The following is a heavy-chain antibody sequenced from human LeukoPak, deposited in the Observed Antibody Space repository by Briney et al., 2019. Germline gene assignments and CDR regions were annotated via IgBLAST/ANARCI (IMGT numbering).Heavy chain of an antibody. CDR3: ARDNSSWDFDY. Sequence: GKSLRLSCAASGFTFSSYGMHWVRQAPGKGLEWVAVIWYDGSNKYYADSVKGRFTISRDNSKNTLYPQMNSLRAEDTAVDYCARDNSSWDFDYWGQGTLVTVSS. D-gene: IGHD6-13*01. V-gene: IGHV3-33*01. J-gene: IGHJ4*02. CDR1: GFTFSSYG. CDR2: IWYDGSNK.